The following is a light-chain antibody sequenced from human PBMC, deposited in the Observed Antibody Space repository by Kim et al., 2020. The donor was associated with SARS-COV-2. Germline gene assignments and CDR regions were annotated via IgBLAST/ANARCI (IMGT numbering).Light chain of an antibody. J-gene: IGKJ2*01. Sequence: SASPGARAPLSCMASQSVNNTLAWYQQKPGQAPRLLFHGAFPRATGIPARFSGSGSGTEFTLTISSLQSEDFAVYYCQQYYIWYTFGQGTKLEI. CDR3: QQYYIWYT. CDR2: GAF. V-gene: IGKV3-15*01. CDR1: QSVNNT.